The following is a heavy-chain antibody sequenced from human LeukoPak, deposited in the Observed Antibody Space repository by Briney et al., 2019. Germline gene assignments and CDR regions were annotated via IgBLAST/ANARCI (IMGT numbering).Heavy chain of an antibody. CDR1: GGSISSGSYY. D-gene: IGHD5-18*01. J-gene: IGHJ4*02. Sequence: SQTLSLTCTVSGGSISSGSYYWSWIRQPAGTGPEWIGRIYTSGSTNYNPSLKSRVTISVDTSKNQFSLKLSSVTAADTAVYYCASGDTAMGVYWGQGTLVTVSS. CDR2: IYTSGST. V-gene: IGHV4-61*02. CDR3: ASGDTAMGVY.